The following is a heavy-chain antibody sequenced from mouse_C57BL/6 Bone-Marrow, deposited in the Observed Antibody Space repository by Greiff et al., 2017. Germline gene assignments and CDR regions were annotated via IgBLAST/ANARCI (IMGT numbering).Heavy chain of an antibody. J-gene: IGHJ2*01. CDR3: ARQKGAVVTLDYFDY. CDR1: GFTFSDYG. CDR2: ISSGSSTI. V-gene: IGHV5-17*01. Sequence: EVKVVESGGGLVKPGGSLKLSCAASGFTFSDYGMHWVRQAPEKGLEWVAYISSGSSTIYYADTVKGRFTISRDNAKNTLFLQMTSLRSEDTAMYYCARQKGAVVTLDYFDYWGQGTTLTVSS. D-gene: IGHD1-1*01.